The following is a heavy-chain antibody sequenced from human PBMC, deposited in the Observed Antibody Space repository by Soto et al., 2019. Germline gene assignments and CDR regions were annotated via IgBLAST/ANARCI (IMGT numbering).Heavy chain of an antibody. CDR1: GFTVSSNY. V-gene: IGHV3-66*01. Sequence: EVQLVESGGGLVQPGGSLRLSCAASGFTVSSNYMSWVRQAPGKGLEWVSVIYSGGSTYYADSVKVRFTISRDNSKNTLYLQMNSLRAEYTAVYYCASLAGYSYGYYYYYMDVWGKGTTVTVSS. D-gene: IGHD5-18*01. CDR2: IYSGGST. J-gene: IGHJ6*03. CDR3: ASLAGYSYGYYYYYMDV.